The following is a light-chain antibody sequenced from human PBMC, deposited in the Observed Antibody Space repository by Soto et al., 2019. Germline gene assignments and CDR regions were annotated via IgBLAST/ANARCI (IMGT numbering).Light chain of an antibody. CDR2: EVS. CDR3: CSYSSSGTPKWV. Sequence: QSALTQPASVSGSLGQSITISCTGTNSDIGGYNYVSWYQHHPGKAPKLIIYEVSNRPSGVSNRFSGSKFGNTASLTVSGLQAEDEADYSCCSYSSSGTPKWVFGGGTKVTVL. V-gene: IGLV2-14*01. J-gene: IGLJ2*01. CDR1: NSDIGGYNY.